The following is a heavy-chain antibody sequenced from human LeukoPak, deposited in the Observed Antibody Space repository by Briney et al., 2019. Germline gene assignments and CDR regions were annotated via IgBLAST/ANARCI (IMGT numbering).Heavy chain of an antibody. V-gene: IGHV4-34*01. CDR3: ARHGRPAWYYFDY. D-gene: IGHD2-2*01. Sequence: PSETLSLTCAVYGGSFSGYYWSWIRQPPGKGLEWIGEINHSGSTNYNPSLKSRVTISVDTSKNQFSPNLSSVTAADTAVYYCARHGRPAWYYFDYWGQGTLVTVSS. J-gene: IGHJ4*02. CDR2: INHSGST. CDR1: GGSFSGYY.